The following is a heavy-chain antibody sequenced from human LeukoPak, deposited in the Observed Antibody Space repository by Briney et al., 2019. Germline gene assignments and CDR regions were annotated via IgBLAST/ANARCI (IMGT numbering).Heavy chain of an antibody. CDR1: GFTVSSNF. CDR3: ARLRLVSTSG. D-gene: IGHD5/OR15-5a*01. V-gene: IGHV3-66*01. J-gene: IGHJ4*02. CDR2: IYSDGTT. Sequence: GGSLRLSCAASGFTVSSNFMSWVRQAPGKGLEWLSVIYSDGTTYYADSVKGRFTISRDNSKNTLYLQMNSLRAEDTAVYYCARLRLVSTSGWGQGTLVTVSS.